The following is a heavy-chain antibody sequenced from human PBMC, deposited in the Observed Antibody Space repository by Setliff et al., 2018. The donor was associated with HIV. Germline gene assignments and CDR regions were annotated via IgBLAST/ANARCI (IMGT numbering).Heavy chain of an antibody. V-gene: IGHV4-61*09. D-gene: IGHD3-3*01. CDR1: GGAITSGDFY. CDR2: IDSSGAT. Sequence: TLSLTCTVAGGAITSGDFYWSWIRQSAGKRLEWIGHIDSSGATNHNPSLKSRVTISVDTSMNQFSLRLTSVTAADTAAYFCARDVMEWFGSYFDRWGQGTLVTVSS. J-gene: IGHJ4*02. CDR3: ARDVMEWFGSYFDR.